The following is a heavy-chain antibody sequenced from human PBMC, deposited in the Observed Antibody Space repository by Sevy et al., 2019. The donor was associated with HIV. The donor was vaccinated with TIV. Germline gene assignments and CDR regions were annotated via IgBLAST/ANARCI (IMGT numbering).Heavy chain of an antibody. J-gene: IGHJ4*02. CDR2: MSSGTSYT. Sequence: GGSLRLSCAASGFTFSDYYMSWIRQAPGKGLEWVSYMSSGTSYTNHADSVKGRFTISRDNAKNSLYLQMNSLRAEDTAVYYCARDRRNYRGQYFDYWGQGTLVTVSS. D-gene: IGHD1-7*01. CDR1: GFTFSDYY. V-gene: IGHV3-11*06. CDR3: ARDRRNYRGQYFDY.